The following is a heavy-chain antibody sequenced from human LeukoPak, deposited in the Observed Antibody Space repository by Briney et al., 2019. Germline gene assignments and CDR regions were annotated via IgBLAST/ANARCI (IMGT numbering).Heavy chain of an antibody. CDR1: GYTFTSYG. D-gene: IGHD3-3*01. CDR2: ISAYNGNT. CDR3: ARDSRGSGYYDYFDY. Sequence: GASVKVSFKASGYTFTSYGISWVRQAPGQGLEWMGWISAYNGNTNYAQKLQGRVTVTTDTSTSTAYMELRSLRSDDTAVYYCARDSRGSGYYDYFDYWGQGTLVTVSS. J-gene: IGHJ4*02. V-gene: IGHV1-18*01.